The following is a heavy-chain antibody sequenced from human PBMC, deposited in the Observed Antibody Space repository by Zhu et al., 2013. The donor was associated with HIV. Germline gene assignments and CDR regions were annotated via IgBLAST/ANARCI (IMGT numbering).Heavy chain of an antibody. V-gene: IGHV1-69*01. J-gene: IGHJ6*02. CDR1: GGTFRNYA. D-gene: IGHD2-15*01. Sequence: QVHLEQSGPEVKKPGSSVTVSCTASGGTFRNYAFSWVRQAPGEGLEWMGGIIPHFNKPNYAQKFQGRVTITADESKNSTYMELTSLRSEDTAVYYCVREVGGYCVIASCYFANLGTGDVWGQGTTVTVSS. CDR3: VREVGGYCVIASCYFANLGTGDV. CDR2: IIPHFNKP.